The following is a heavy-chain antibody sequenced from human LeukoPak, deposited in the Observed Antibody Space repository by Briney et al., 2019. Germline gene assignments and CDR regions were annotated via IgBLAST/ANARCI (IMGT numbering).Heavy chain of an antibody. D-gene: IGHD3-10*01. V-gene: IGHV1-8*01. CDR3: ARDRAMVRGADYYYGMDV. CDR1: GYTFTSYD. Sequence: ASVKVSCKASGYTFTSYDINWVRQATGQGLEWMGWMNPNSGNTGYAQKFQGRVTMTRNTSISTAYMELSSLRSDDTAVYYCARDRAMVRGADYYYGMDVWGQGTTVTVSS. J-gene: IGHJ6*02. CDR2: MNPNSGNT.